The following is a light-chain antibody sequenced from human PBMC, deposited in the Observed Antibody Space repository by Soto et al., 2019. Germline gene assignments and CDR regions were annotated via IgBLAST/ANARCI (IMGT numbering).Light chain of an antibody. J-gene: IGKJ4*01. CDR1: QSLLHTDGKDH. Sequence: VLSQTPLSLSVTPGQPASISCRSNQSLLHTDGKDHLYWFLQKPGQPPQLLIYEVSNRFSGVTERFSGSGSGTDFTLKISRLEAEDFGVYYCMQSTYLPLTFGGGTKVEIK. CDR2: EVS. CDR3: MQSTYLPLT. V-gene: IGKV2D-29*01.